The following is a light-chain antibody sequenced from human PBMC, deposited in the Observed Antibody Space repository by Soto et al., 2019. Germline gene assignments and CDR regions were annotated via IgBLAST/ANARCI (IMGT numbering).Light chain of an antibody. V-gene: IGLV2-14*01. CDR1: YSDVGAFNF. CDR3: NSYTTSRTYV. CDR2: NVG. Sequence: QSALTQPASVSGSPGQSITISCTGTYSDVGAFNFVTWYQQHPGKAPKLIICNVGERPSGVSNRFSGSKSGNTASLTIAGLQAEDEADYYCNSYTTSRTYVFGTGTKVTVL. J-gene: IGLJ1*01.